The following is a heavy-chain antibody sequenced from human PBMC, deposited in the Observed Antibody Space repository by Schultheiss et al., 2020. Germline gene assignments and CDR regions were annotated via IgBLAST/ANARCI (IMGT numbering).Heavy chain of an antibody. CDR3: ARDAGRLGCSSTSCYSDEDWFDP. V-gene: IGHV4-59*12. J-gene: IGHJ5*02. CDR2: IYYSGST. Sequence: SETLSLTCTVSGASMSSYYWSWIRQHPGKGLEWIGYIYYSGSTNYNPSLKSRVTISVDTSKNQFSLKLSSVTAADTAVYYCARDAGRLGCSSTSCYSDEDWFDPWGQGTLVTVSS. CDR1: GASMSSYY. D-gene: IGHD2-2*01.